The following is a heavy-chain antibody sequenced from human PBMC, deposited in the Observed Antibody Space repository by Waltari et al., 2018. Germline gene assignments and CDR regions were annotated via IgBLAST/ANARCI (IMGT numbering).Heavy chain of an antibody. V-gene: IGHV3-7*02. D-gene: IGHD2-2*01. CDR1: GFPYSSYW. CDR3: ASRYCSIAACYAASYLAFDI. Sequence: EVQLVESGGGLVQPGGSLRLSCEASGFPYSSYWMNWVRQAPGKGLEWVANINQDGSERYYVDSGKGRFTISRDNAKNSLYLHMTSLRAEDTAVYYCASRYCSIAACYAASYLAFDIWGQGTMVAVSS. J-gene: IGHJ3*02. CDR2: INQDGSER.